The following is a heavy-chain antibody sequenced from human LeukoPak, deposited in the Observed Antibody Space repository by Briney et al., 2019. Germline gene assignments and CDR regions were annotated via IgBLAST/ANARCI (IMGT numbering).Heavy chain of an antibody. Sequence: PSETLSLTCTVSGGSISSYYWSWIRQPPGKGLEWIGYIYYSGSTNYNPSLKSRVTISVDTSKNQFSLKLSSVTAADTAVYYFARVLSSGWLDYWGQGTLVTVSS. CDR2: IYYSGST. D-gene: IGHD6-19*01. V-gene: IGHV4-59*01. CDR3: ARVLSSGWLDY. J-gene: IGHJ4*02. CDR1: GGSISSYY.